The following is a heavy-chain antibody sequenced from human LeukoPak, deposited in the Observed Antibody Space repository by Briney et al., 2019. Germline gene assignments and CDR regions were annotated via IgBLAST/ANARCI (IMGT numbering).Heavy chain of an antibody. CDR2: IIPIFGTA. Sequence: SVKVSCKASVGTFTSYAISWVRQAPGQGLEWMGGIIPIFGTANYAQKFQGRVTITADKSTSTAYMELSSLRSEDTAVYYCARTNRYFDWLLFFDYWGQGTLVTVSS. J-gene: IGHJ4*02. V-gene: IGHV1-69*06. D-gene: IGHD3-9*01. CDR3: ARTNRYFDWLLFFDY. CDR1: VGTFTSYA.